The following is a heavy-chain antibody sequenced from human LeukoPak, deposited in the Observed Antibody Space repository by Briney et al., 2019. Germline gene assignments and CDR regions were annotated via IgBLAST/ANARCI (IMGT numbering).Heavy chain of an antibody. V-gene: IGHV1-69*13. D-gene: IGHD3-10*01. J-gene: IGHJ4*02. CDR3: ATAPLWFGESNPRPFDY. CDR1: GGTFSSYA. CDR2: IIPIFGTA. Sequence: SVKVSCKASGGTFSSYAISWVRQAPGQGLEWMGGIIPIFGTANYAQKFQGRVTITADESTSTAYMELSSLRSEDTAVYYCATAPLWFGESNPRPFDYWGQGTLVTVSS.